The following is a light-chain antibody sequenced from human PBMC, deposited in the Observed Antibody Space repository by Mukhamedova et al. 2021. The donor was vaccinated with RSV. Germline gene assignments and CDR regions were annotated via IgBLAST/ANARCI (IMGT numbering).Light chain of an antibody. V-gene: IGKV1-6*01. CDR2: ASS. Sequence: WYQRRVHGKAPKLLIFASSTPQSGVPSRFSGSGSGTDFTLIISSLQPADFATYYCLQDKKYPLTFGGGTKVE. J-gene: IGKJ4*01. CDR3: LQDKKYPLT.